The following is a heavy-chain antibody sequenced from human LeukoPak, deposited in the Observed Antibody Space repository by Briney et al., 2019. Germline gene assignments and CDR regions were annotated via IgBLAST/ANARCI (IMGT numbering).Heavy chain of an antibody. Sequence: SETLSLTCTVSGGSISSSSYYWGWSRQPPGKGLGWIGSIYYSGSTYYNPSLKSRVTISVDTSKNQFSLKLSSVTAADTAIYYCARDSSGYFSFDNWGQGTLVTVSS. CDR3: ARDSSGYFSFDN. J-gene: IGHJ4*02. V-gene: IGHV4-39*07. CDR2: IYYSGST. D-gene: IGHD3-22*01. CDR1: GGSISSSSYY.